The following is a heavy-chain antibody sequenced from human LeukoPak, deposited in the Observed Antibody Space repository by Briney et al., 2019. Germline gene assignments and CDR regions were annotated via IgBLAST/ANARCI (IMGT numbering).Heavy chain of an antibody. D-gene: IGHD4-17*01. V-gene: IGHV4-31*03. CDR3: ARGNYGDYAIDY. CDR1: GGSISSGGYY. CDR2: IYYSGST. J-gene: IGHJ4*02. Sequence: SETLSLTCTVSGGSISSGGYYWSWSRQHPGRLLEWIGYIYYSGSTYYNPSLKSRVTISVDTSKNQFSLKLSSLTAADTAVYYCARGNYGDYAIDYWGQGTLVTVSS.